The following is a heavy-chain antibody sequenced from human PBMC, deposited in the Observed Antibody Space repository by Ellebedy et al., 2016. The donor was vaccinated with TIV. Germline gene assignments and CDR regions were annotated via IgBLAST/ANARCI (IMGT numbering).Heavy chain of an antibody. CDR3: ARVSVTGMVIHYYGMDV. CDR1: GFTFSIYW. CDR2: IKQDGSEK. J-gene: IGHJ6*02. Sequence: PGGSLRLSCAASGFTFSIYWMSWVRQAPGKGLECVANIKQDGSEKSYVDSVKGRFTISRDNAKNSLHLQMNGLRAEDTAVYYCARVSVTGMVIHYYGMDVWGQGTTVTVSS. D-gene: IGHD5-18*01. V-gene: IGHV3-7*01.